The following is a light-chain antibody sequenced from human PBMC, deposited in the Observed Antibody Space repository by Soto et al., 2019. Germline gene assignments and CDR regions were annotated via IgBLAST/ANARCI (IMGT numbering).Light chain of an antibody. CDR1: QSISSW. J-gene: IGKJ3*01. Sequence: DIQMTQSPSTLSASVGDRVTITCRASQSISSWLAWYQQKPGKAPKLLIYDASSLESGVPSGFSGRGSGTEFTLTISSLQPDDFATYYCQHYNSYSEFSFGPGTKVDIK. CDR3: QHYNSYSEFS. V-gene: IGKV1-5*01. CDR2: DAS.